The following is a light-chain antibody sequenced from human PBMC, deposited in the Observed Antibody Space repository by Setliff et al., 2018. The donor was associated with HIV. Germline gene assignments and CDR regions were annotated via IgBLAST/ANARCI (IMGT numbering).Light chain of an antibody. Sequence: SVLTQPRSVSGSPGQSVTISCTGTSSDVGGYNYVSWYQQHPGKAPKMMIYDVSTRPSGVPDRFSGSKSGNTASLTISGLQTEDEADYYCCSYAGSYTYVFGTGTKVTVL. J-gene: IGLJ1*01. V-gene: IGLV2-11*01. CDR3: CSYAGSYTYV. CDR2: DVS. CDR1: SSDVGGYNY.